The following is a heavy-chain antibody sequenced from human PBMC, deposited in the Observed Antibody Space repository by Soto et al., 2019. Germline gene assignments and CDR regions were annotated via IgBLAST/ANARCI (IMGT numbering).Heavy chain of an antibody. CDR3: AQGVRGVIIYFDY. CDR1: GHTLTELS. V-gene: IGHV1-24*01. J-gene: IGHJ4*02. Sequence: ASVKVSCKISGHTLTELSIHWVRQAPGKGPEWMGGFDPEGGEAIYAQKWHGRVTVTEDTVTGTAYMELRGLKSDDTAVYYCAQGVRGVIIYFDYWGQGTLVTVSS. CDR2: FDPEGGEA. D-gene: IGHD3-10*01.